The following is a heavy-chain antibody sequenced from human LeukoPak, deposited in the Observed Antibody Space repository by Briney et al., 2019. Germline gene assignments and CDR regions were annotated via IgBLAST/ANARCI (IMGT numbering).Heavy chain of an antibody. Sequence: GGSLRLSCAASGFTVSSNYMSWVRQAPGKGLEWVANIKQDGSEKYYVDSVKGRFTISRDNANNSLYLQMNSLRAEDTAVYYCARGGDYLDFGGQGTLVTVSS. J-gene: IGHJ4*02. CDR1: GFTVSSNY. CDR3: ARGGDYLDF. CDR2: IKQDGSEK. V-gene: IGHV3-7*05.